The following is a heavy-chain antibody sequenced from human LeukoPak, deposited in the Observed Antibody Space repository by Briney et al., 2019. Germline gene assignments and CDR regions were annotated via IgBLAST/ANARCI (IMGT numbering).Heavy chain of an antibody. D-gene: IGHD6-19*01. CDR1: GFTFDDYA. J-gene: IGHJ6*03. CDR3: AKGSKAVLFTRDHYMDV. V-gene: IGHV3-9*01. CDR2: ISWNSGSI. Sequence: PGGSLRLSCAASGFTFDDYAMHWVRQAPGKGLEWVSGISWNSGSIVYADSVKGRFTISRDNAKNSLYLQMNSLRAEDTAVYFCAKGSKAVLFTRDHYMDVWGKGTMVTISS.